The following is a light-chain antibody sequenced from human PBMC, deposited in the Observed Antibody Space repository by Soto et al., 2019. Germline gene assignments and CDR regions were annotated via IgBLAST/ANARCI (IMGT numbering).Light chain of an antibody. CDR2: EVT. CDR1: SSDVGGYKH. Sequence: QSALTQPPSASGSPGQSVTISCTGTSSDVGGYKHISWYQQYPGKAPKVMIYEVTKRPSGVPDRFSGSKSGNTASLTVSGLQAEDEADYYCASYAGSNNPYVFGTGTKLTVL. J-gene: IGLJ1*01. CDR3: ASYAGSNNPYV. V-gene: IGLV2-8*01.